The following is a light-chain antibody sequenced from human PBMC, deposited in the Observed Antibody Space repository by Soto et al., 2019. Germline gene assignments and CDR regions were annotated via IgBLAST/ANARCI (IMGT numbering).Light chain of an antibody. V-gene: IGKV3-15*01. Sequence: EIVMTQSPATLSVSPGERATLSCRASQSISTKVGWYQQRPGQAPRLLIYGASSRATGIPARFSGSGSGTEFTLTISSLDSEDSAVYYCQEYNAWHKISFVQGTRLEIK. CDR1: QSISTK. J-gene: IGKJ5*01. CDR3: QEYNAWHKIS. CDR2: GAS.